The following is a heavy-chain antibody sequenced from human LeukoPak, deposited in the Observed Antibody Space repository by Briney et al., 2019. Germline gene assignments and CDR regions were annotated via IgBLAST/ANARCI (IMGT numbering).Heavy chain of an antibody. CDR3: VKDRIWGEDYFDY. Sequence: GRSLRLSCAASGFTFSSYAMHWVRQAPGKGLEWVAVISYDGSNKYYADSVKGRFTISRDNSKNTLYLQMNSLRAEDTAVYYCVKDRIWGEDYFDYWGQGTLVTVSS. CDR2: ISYDGSNK. D-gene: IGHD3-16*01. CDR1: GFTFSSYA. V-gene: IGHV3-30-3*01. J-gene: IGHJ4*02.